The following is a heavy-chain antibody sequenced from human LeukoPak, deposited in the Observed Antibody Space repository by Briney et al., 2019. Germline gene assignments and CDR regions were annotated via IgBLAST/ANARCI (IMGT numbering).Heavy chain of an antibody. V-gene: IGHV4-39*01. J-gene: IGHJ6*02. CDR2: IYYSGST. CDR1: GGSISSSSYY. Sequence: PSETLSLTCAVSGGSISSSSYYWGWIRQPPGKGLEWIGRIYYSGSTYYNPSLKSRVTISVDTSKNQFSLKLSSVTAADTAVYYCAKQYYDFWSGYYPNYYYYGMDVWGQGTTVTVSS. D-gene: IGHD3-3*01. CDR3: AKQYYDFWSGYYPNYYYYGMDV.